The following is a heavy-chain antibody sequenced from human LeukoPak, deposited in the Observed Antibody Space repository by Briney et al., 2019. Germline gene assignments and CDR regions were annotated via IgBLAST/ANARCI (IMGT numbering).Heavy chain of an antibody. V-gene: IGHV1-18*01. CDR2: ISAYNGNT. CDR1: GYTFTSYG. D-gene: IGHD6-13*01. J-gene: IGHJ5*02. CDR3: AREGATSSSWPMGRWFDP. Sequence: GASVKVSCKASGYTFTSYGISWVRQAPGQGLEWMGWISAYNGNTNYAQKLQGRVTMTTDTSTSTAYMELRSLRSDDTAVYYCAREGATSSSWPMGRWFDPWGQGTLVTVSS.